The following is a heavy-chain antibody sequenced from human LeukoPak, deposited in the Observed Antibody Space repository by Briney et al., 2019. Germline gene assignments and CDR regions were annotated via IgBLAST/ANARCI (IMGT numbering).Heavy chain of an antibody. CDR2: IRWNGGGI. CDR1: GGSISSGGYS. CDR3: ANGDDSSGFYYSWTY. Sequence: LSLTCAVSGGSISSGGYSWSWIRQPPGKGLEWVSGIRWNGGGIAYADSVKGRFTISRDNAKNSLYLQMNSLRPDDTALYYCANGDDSSGFYYSWTYWGQGTLVTVSS. V-gene: IGHV3-9*01. J-gene: IGHJ4*02. D-gene: IGHD3-22*01.